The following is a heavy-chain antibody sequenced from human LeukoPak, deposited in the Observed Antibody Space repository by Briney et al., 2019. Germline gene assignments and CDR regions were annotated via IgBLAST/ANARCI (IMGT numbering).Heavy chain of an antibody. CDR1: GYTFTSYY. Sequence: ASVKVSCKASGYTFTSYYMHWVRQAPGQGLEWMGIINPSGGSTSYAQKFQGRVTMTRDMSTSTVYMELSSLRSEDTAVYYCARDRDDVAGTRGYFDYWGQGTLVTVSS. J-gene: IGHJ4*02. D-gene: IGHD6-19*01. V-gene: IGHV1-46*01. CDR2: INPSGGST. CDR3: ARDRDDVAGTRGYFDY.